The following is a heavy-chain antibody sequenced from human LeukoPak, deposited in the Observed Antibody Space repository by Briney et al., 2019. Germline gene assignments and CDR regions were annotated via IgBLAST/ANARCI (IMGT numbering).Heavy chain of an antibody. J-gene: IGHJ4*02. D-gene: IGHD3-22*01. V-gene: IGHV4-59*01. CDR2: IYYSGST. CDR3: ARVLPYYDSSGYTLDY. CDR1: GGSISSYY. Sequence: SETLSLTCTVSGGSISSYYWSWIRQPPGKGLEWIGYIYYSGSTNYHPSLKSRVTISVETSKNQFSLKLSSVTAADTAVYCCARVLPYYDSSGYTLDYWGQGNLVTVSS.